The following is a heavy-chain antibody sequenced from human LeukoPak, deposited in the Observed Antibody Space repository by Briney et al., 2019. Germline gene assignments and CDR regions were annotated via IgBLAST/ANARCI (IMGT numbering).Heavy chain of an antibody. CDR1: GFSFSNYW. CDR2: ISSSSSYI. J-gene: IGHJ4*02. D-gene: IGHD5-18*01. V-gene: IGHV3-21*01. Sequence: PGGSLRLSCAASGFSFSNYWMTWVRQAPGKGLEWVSSISSSSSYIYYADSVKGRFTISRDNAKNSLYLQMNSLRAEDTAVYYCARNLSGVTGYTYGRGIDYWGQGTLVTVSS. CDR3: ARNLSGVTGYTYGRGIDY.